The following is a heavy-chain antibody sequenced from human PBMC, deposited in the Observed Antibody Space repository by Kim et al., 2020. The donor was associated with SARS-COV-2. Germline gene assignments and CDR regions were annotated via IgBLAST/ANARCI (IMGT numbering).Heavy chain of an antibody. CDR2: IYYSGST. V-gene: IGHV4-59*01. CDR1: GGSISSYY. Sequence: SETLSLTCTVSGGSISSYYWSWIRQPPGKGLEWIGYIYYSGSTIYNPSLKSRVTISVDTSKNQFSLKLSSVTAADTAVYYCARSSGNSYGLYYYGMDVWGPGTTVTVSS. CDR3: ARSSGNSYGLYYYGMDV. J-gene: IGHJ6*02. D-gene: IGHD5-18*01.